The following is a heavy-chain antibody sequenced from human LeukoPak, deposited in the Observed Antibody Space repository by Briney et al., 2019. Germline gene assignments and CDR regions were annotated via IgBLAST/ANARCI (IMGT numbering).Heavy chain of an antibody. CDR2: IYYSGST. J-gene: IGHJ4*02. V-gene: IGHV4-61*08. Sequence: SETLSLTCTVSGGSISSGGYYWSWIRQPPGKGLEWIGYIYYSGSTNYNPSLKSRVTISVDTSKNQFSLKLSSVTAADTAVYYCASSGGGGDPFDYWGQGTLVTVSS. CDR3: ASSGGGGDPFDY. D-gene: IGHD2-21*02. CDR1: GGSISSGGYY.